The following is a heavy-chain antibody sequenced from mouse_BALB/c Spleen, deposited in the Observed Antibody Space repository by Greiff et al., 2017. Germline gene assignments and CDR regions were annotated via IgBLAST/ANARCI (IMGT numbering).Heavy chain of an antibody. CDR1: GFSLTSYG. D-gene: IGHD1-1*01. J-gene: IGHJ1*01. Sequence: VKLMESGPDLVAPSQSLSITCTVSGFSLTSYGVHWVRQPPGKGLEWLVVIWSDGSTTYNSALKSRLSISKDNSKSQVFLKMNSLQTDDTAMYYCARHYGSSYWHFDVWGAGTTVTVSS. CDR2: IWSDGST. CDR3: ARHYGSSYWHFDV. V-gene: IGHV2-6-2*01.